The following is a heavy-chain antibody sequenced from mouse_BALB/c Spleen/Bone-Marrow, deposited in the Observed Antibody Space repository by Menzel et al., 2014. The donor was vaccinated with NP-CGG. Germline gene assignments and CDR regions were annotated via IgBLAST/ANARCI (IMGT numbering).Heavy chain of an antibody. CDR2: IDPANVNT. J-gene: IGHJ2*01. CDR3: ASYVYGYYFDY. CDR1: GFNIKDTY. V-gene: IGHV14-3*02. D-gene: IGHD1-1*01. Sequence: EVMLVESGAELVKPGASVKLSCTASGFNIKDTYMHWVKQRPEQGLEWIGRIDPANVNTKYDPKFQGKATITADTSSNTAYLQLSSLTSEDTAVYYCASYVYGYYFDYWGRGTTLTVSS.